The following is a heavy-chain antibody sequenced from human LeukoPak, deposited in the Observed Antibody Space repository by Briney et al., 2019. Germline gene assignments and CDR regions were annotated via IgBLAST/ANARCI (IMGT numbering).Heavy chain of an antibody. CDR3: ARGRGRYCSSTSCLYVRYYYYYMDV. V-gene: IGHV1-8*01. CDR1: GYTFTSYD. Sequence: ASVKVSCKASGYTFTSYDINWVRQATGQGLGLMGWMNPNSGNPGYAQKFQGRVTMTRNTSISTAYMELSSLRSEDTAVYYCARGRGRYCSSTSCLYVRYYYYYMDVWGKGTTVTVSS. D-gene: IGHD2-2*01. J-gene: IGHJ6*03. CDR2: MNPNSGNP.